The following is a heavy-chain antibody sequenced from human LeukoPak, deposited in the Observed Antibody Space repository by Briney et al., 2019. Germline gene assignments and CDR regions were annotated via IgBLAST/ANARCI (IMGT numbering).Heavy chain of an antibody. Sequence: SETLSLTCTVSGGSISSHYWSWIRQPPGKGLEWIGYIYYSGSTNYNPSLKSRVTISVDTSKNQFSLKLSSVTAADTAVYYCARDRGSSSAYYYYMDVWGKGTTVTVSS. V-gene: IGHV4-59*11. J-gene: IGHJ6*03. CDR3: ARDRGSSSAYYYYMDV. CDR1: GGSISSHY. D-gene: IGHD6-6*01. CDR2: IYYSGST.